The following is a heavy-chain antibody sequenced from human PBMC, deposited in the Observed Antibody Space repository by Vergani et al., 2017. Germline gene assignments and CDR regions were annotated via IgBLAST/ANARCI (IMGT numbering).Heavy chain of an antibody. CDR3: ALAESSTSCINSVCITPETGSWFDP. D-gene: IGHD2-2*01. CDR1: GYTFTYRY. J-gene: IGHJ5*02. V-gene: IGHV1-45*02. CDR2: ITPFNGNT. Sequence: QMQLVQSGAEVKKTGSSVKVSCKASGYTFTYRYLHWVRQAPGQALEWMGWITPFNGNTNYAQKFQDRVTITRDRSMSTAYMELSSLRSEDTAMYCCALAESSTSCINSVCITPETGSWFDPWGQGTLVTVSS.